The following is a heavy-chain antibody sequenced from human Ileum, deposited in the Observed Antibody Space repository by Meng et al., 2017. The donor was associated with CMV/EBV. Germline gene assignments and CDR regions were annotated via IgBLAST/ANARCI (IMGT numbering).Heavy chain of an antibody. V-gene: IGHV1-2*06. Sequence: SGYTFTGFYVHGVRQAPGQGFEWMGRLHPNSGGTNYAQKFQGRITMTRDTSISTVYMELNRLRSDDTAVYYCARDNFPGISPWFDPWGQGTLVTVSS. CDR2: LHPNSGGT. D-gene: IGHD1-20*01. CDR3: ARDNFPGISPWFDP. CDR1: GYTFTGFY. J-gene: IGHJ5*02.